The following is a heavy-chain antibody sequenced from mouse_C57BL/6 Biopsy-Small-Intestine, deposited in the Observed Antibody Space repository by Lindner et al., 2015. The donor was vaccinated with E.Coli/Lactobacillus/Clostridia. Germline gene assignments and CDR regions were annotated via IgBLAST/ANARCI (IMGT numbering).Heavy chain of an antibody. CDR1: GYTFTNYW. D-gene: IGHD2-1*01. CDR3: ARDGTWYFDV. V-gene: IGHV1-7*01. CDR2: INPSSGHT. Sequence: VQLQESGAELAKPGASVKLSCKASGYTFTNYWMHWVKRRPGQGLEWIGYINPSSGHTKYNQNFKDRATLTADTSSSTAYMHLSSLTYEDSAVYYCARDGTWYFDVWGTGTTVTVSS. J-gene: IGHJ1*03.